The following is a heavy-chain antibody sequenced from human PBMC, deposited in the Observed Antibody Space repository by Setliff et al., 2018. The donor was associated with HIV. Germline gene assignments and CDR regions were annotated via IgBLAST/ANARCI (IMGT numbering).Heavy chain of an antibody. D-gene: IGHD4-17*01. V-gene: IGHV4-39*07. J-gene: IGHJ5*02. CDR3: ARAPGPYGDYNWFDP. CDR2: IYYSGST. Sequence: PSETLSLTCSVSGGSFSSDSYYWGWIRQFPGKGLEWIGSIYYSGSTYYHPSLKSRVTISVDTSKNQFSLKLSSVTAADTAVYYCARAPGPYGDYNWFDPWGQGALVTVSS. CDR1: GGSFSSDSYY.